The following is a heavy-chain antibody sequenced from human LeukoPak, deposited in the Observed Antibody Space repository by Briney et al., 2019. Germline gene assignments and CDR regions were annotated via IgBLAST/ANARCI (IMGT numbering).Heavy chain of an antibody. Sequence: SETLSLTCTVSGASIIGPKWWNWVRLSPGKGMEWIGEIFHTGSTHYNPSLKSRVTISVDTSKNQFSLELSSVTAADTAVYYCARWTTVTRAFDYWGQGTLVTVSS. CDR1: GASIIGPKW. D-gene: IGHD4-17*01. CDR2: IFHTGST. V-gene: IGHV4-4*02. CDR3: ARWTTVTRAFDY. J-gene: IGHJ4*02.